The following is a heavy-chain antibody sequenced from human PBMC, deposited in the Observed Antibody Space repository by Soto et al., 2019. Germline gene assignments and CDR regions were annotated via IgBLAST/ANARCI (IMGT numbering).Heavy chain of an antibody. CDR2: IGFAGDT. J-gene: IGHJ5*02. CDR3: VRGLQGGFDP. V-gene: IGHV3-13*01. D-gene: IGHD3-16*01. Sequence: PGGSLRLSCGASGFIFSNFDMHWVRQTTEKGLEWVSGIGFAGDTNYSGSVKGRFTISRENAKNSLFLQMNSLRVGDTAVYYCVRGLQGGFDPWGQGTLVTVSS. CDR1: GFIFSNFD.